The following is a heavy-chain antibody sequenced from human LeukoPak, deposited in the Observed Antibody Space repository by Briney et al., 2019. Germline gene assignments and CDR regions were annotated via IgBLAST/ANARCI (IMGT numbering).Heavy chain of an antibody. CDR2: IKQDGSEK. CDR3: SRRLDY. V-gene: IGHV3-7*01. Sequence: GGSLRLSGAASGFPFSDSWMDWVRQAPGKGMEWVANIKQDGSEKHYADSVKGRFTISRDNAKNSLFLQMNGLRAEDTAVYYCSRRLDYWGQGALVTVSS. CDR1: GFPFSDSW. J-gene: IGHJ4*02.